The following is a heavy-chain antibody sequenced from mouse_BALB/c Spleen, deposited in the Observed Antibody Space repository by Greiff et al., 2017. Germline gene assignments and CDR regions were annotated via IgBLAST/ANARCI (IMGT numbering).Heavy chain of an antibody. D-gene: IGHD2-1*01. CDR1: GFSLSTSGMG. V-gene: IGHV8-12*01. CDR3: ARDIYYGNYDGWFAY. J-gene: IGHJ3*01. CDR2: IYWDDDK. Sequence: QVTLKESGPGILQPSQTLSLTCSFSGFSLSTSGMGVSWIRQPSGKGLEWLAHIYWDDDKRYNPSLKSRLTISKDTSSNQVFLKITSVDTADTATYYCARDIYYGNYDGWFAYWGQGTLVTVSA.